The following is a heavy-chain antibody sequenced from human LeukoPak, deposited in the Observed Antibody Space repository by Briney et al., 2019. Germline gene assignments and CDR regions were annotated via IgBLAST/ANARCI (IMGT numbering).Heavy chain of an antibody. Sequence: GGSLRLSCAASGFTFGDYGMNWARQAPGKGLEWVSGISWNSGSVGYADSVKGRFTISRDNAKNSLYLQMNTLRPGDTAFYYCAKANLPFNGWYSEFDSWGQGTLVSVSS. CDR1: GFTFGDYG. CDR2: ISWNSGSV. D-gene: IGHD6-19*01. J-gene: IGHJ4*02. CDR3: AKANLPFNGWYSEFDS. V-gene: IGHV3-9*01.